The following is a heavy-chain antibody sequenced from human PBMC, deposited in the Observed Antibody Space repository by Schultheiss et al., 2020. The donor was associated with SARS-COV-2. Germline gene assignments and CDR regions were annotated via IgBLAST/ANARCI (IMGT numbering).Heavy chain of an antibody. V-gene: IGHV4-39*07. Sequence: SQTLSLTCTVSGGSISSSSYYWGWIRQPPGKGLEWIGSIYYSGSTNYNPSLKSRVTISVDTSKNQFSLKLSSVTAADTAVYYCARVAIAAAGTWSWFDPWGQGTLVTVSS. J-gene: IGHJ5*02. CDR1: GGSISSSSYY. D-gene: IGHD6-13*01. CDR3: ARVAIAAAGTWSWFDP. CDR2: IYYSGST.